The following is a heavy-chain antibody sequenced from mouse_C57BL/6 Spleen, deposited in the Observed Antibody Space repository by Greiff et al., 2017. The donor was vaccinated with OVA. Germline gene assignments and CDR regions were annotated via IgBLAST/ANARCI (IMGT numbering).Heavy chain of an antibody. CDR3: ARGQTGTKYFDV. CDR1: GYSITSGYY. J-gene: IGHJ1*03. CDR2: ISYDGSN. V-gene: IGHV3-6*01. Sequence: ESGPGLVKPSQSLSLTCSVTGYSITSGYYWNWIRQFPGNKLEWMGYISYDGSNNYNPSLKNRISITRDTSKNQFFLKLNSVTTEDTATYYCARGQTGTKYFDVWGTGTTVTVSS. D-gene: IGHD4-1*01.